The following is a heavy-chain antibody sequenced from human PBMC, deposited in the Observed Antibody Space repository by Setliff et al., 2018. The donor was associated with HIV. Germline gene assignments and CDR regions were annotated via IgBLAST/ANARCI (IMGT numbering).Heavy chain of an antibody. V-gene: IGHV4-4*07. CDR2: IYTNGRT. J-gene: IGHJ3*01. CDR3: ARTTILQESFDL. Sequence: PSETLSLTCTVSGGSITSFYWNWIRQPAGRGLEWIGRIYTNGRTNYSPSLKSRVSMSVDTSMNQLSLRLTSVTAADTAVYFCARTTILQESFDLWGQGTMVTVSS. CDR1: GGSITSFY. D-gene: IGHD1-1*01.